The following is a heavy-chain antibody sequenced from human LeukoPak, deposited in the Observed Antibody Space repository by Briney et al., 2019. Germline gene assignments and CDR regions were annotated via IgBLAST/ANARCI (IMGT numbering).Heavy chain of an antibody. J-gene: IGHJ6*03. Sequence: PSETLSLTCTVSGGSISSYYWSWIRQPPGKGLEWIGYIYTSGSTNYNPSLKSRVTISVDTSKNQFSLKLCSVTAADTAVYYCARHRYYYYYYMDVWGKGTTVTISS. CDR1: GGSISSYY. V-gene: IGHV4-4*09. CDR2: IYTSGST. CDR3: ARHRYYYYYYMDV.